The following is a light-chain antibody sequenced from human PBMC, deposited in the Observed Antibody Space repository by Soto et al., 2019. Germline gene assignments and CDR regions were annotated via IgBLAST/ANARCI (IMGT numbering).Light chain of an antibody. J-gene: IGKJ2*01. CDR3: QQYDTSPYT. Sequence: EIVLTQSPGTLSLSPGESATLSCRASQSVGRNYLAWFQHKPDQAPRLLIYDASNRATGVPDRFSGSGSGTDFTLSVTRLEPEDFAVYYCQQYDTSPYTFGQGTKLDIK. CDR1: QSVGRNY. CDR2: DAS. V-gene: IGKV3-20*01.